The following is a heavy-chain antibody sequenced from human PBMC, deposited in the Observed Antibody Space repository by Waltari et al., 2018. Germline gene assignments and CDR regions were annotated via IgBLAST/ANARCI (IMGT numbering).Heavy chain of an antibody. CDR3: AREGGYCSGGSCRWFDP. Sequence: EVQLVESGGGLVKPGGSLRLSCAASGFTFSSYAMNWVRQAPGKGLEWVSSINSNSYLYDADSVKGRFTISRDNAKNSLYLQMNSLGAEDTAVYYCAREGGYCSGGSCRWFDPWGQGTLVTVSS. CDR1: GFTFSSYA. D-gene: IGHD2-15*01. V-gene: IGHV3-21*01. J-gene: IGHJ5*02. CDR2: INSNSYL.